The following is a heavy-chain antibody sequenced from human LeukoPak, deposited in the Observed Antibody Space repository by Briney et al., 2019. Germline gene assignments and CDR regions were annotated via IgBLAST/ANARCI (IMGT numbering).Heavy chain of an antibody. Sequence: PGGSLRLSCAASGFTFSNYAMHWVRQAPGKGLEWVAVISYDGSNKFYADSMKGRFTISRDNSKNTLFLQMNSLRVDDTGIYFCAGAYDSRRHFGHAGIDYWGQGTPVTVSS. V-gene: IGHV3-30*04. CDR1: GFTFSNYA. CDR2: ISYDGSNK. CDR3: AGAYDSRRHFGHAGIDY. D-gene: IGHD3-22*01. J-gene: IGHJ4*02.